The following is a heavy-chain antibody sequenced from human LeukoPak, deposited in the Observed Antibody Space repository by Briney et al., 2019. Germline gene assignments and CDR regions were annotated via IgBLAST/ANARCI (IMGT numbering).Heavy chain of an antibody. Sequence: GASVKVSCKASGYTFTGYYMHWVRQAPGQGLEWMGWINPNSGGTNYAQQFQGRVTMTRDTSTSTVYMELSSLRSEDTAVYYCARDQKDPCYYDILTGYCFGYNWFDPWGQGTLVTVSS. CDR3: ARDQKDPCYYDILTGYCFGYNWFDP. CDR2: INPNSGGT. J-gene: IGHJ5*02. CDR1: GYTFTGYY. D-gene: IGHD3-9*01. V-gene: IGHV1-2*02.